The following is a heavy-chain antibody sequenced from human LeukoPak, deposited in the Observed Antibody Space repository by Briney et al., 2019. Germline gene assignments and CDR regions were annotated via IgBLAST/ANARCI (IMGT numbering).Heavy chain of an antibody. J-gene: IGHJ4*02. CDR1: GGSISSGGYY. V-gene: IGHV4-31*03. D-gene: IGHD6-13*01. CDR3: AREQKQQLVNYFDY. CDR2: IYYSGNT. Sequence: SQTLSLTCTVSGGSISSGGYYWSWIRQHPGKGLEWIGYIYYSGNTYYNPSLKSRVTISVDTSKNQFPLKLSSVTAADTAVYYCAREQKQQLVNYFDYWGQGTLVTVSS.